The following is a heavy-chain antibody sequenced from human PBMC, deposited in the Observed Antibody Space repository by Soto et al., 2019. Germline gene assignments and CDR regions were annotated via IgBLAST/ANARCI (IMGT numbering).Heavy chain of an antibody. Sequence: KVSCKXSGGSFSSFGISWVRQAPGQGLEWMGGIIPVFGRPNYAQRFRGRLTITADESTNTVYLELIDLRSEDTAVYYCAREGSGYNLWGQGTQVTVSS. CDR2: IIPVFGRP. V-gene: IGHV1-69*01. D-gene: IGHD5-12*01. J-gene: IGHJ1*01. CDR3: AREGSGYNL. CDR1: GGSFSSFG.